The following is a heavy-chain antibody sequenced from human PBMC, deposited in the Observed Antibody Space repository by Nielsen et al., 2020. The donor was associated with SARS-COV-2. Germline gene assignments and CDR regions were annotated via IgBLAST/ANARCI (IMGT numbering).Heavy chain of an antibody. CDR2: INPSGGST. J-gene: IGHJ4*02. D-gene: IGHD6-19*01. V-gene: IGHV1-46*02. CDR3: ARDKTGSSGWLGD. CDR1: GYTFNTYY. Sequence: ASVKVSCKASGYTFNTYYIYWVRQAPGQGLEWMGRINPSGGSTRYAQKFQGRVTMTRDTSTSTVYMELSHLRPEDTAVFYCARDKTGSSGWLGDWGQGTLVTVSS.